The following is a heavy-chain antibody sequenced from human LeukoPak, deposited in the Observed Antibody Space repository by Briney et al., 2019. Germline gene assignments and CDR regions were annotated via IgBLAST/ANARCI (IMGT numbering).Heavy chain of an antibody. CDR3: ASATYYDFWSGLPPYFDY. CDR2: ISGSGGST. J-gene: IGHJ4*02. D-gene: IGHD3-3*01. CDR1: GFTFSSYA. V-gene: IGHV3-23*01. Sequence: PGGSLRLSCAASGFTFSSYAMSWVRQAPGMGLEWVSAISGSGGSTYYADSVKGRFTISRDNSKNTLYLQMNSLRAEDTAVYYCASATYYDFWSGLPPYFDYWGQGTLVTVSS.